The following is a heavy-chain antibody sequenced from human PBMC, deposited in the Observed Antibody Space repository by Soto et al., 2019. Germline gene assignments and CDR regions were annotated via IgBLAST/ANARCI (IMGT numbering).Heavy chain of an antibody. CDR2: TYYRSKWYN. CDR1: GDSVSSNSAA. J-gene: IGHJ6*02. D-gene: IGHD6-19*01. CDR3: ARSVPWLVRFNYYGMDV. Sequence: KQSQTLSLTCAISGDSVSSNSAAWNWIRQSPSRGLEWLGRTYYRSKWYNDYAVSVKSRITINPDTSKNQFSLQLNSVTPEDTAVYYCARSVPWLVRFNYYGMDVWGQGTTVTVSS. V-gene: IGHV6-1*01.